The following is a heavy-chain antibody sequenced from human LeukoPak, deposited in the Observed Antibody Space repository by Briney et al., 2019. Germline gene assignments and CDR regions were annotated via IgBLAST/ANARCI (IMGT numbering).Heavy chain of an antibody. J-gene: IGHJ5*02. CDR3: AAVSSISSPAAIPP. Sequence: SVKVSCKASGFTFTSSAMQWVRQARGQRLEWKGWIVVGSGNTNYAQKFQERVTITRDMSTSTAYMELSSLRSEDTAVYYCAAVSSISSPAAIPPWGQGTLVTVSS. V-gene: IGHV1-58*02. CDR1: GFTFTSSA. D-gene: IGHD2-2*01. CDR2: IVVGSGNT.